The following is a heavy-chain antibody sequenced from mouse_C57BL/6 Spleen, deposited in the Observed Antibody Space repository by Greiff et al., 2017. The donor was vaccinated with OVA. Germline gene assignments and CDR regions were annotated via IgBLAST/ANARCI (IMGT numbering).Heavy chain of an antibody. V-gene: IGHV5-17*01. Sequence: VQLKESGGGLVKPGGSLKLSCAASGFTFSDYGMHWVRQAPEKGLEWVAYISSCSSTIYYADTVNGRFTISRDNAKNTLFLQMTSLRSEDTAMYYCARDYAMDYWGQGTSVTVSS. CDR2: ISSCSSTI. CDR1: GFTFSDYG. J-gene: IGHJ4*01. CDR3: ARDYAMDY.